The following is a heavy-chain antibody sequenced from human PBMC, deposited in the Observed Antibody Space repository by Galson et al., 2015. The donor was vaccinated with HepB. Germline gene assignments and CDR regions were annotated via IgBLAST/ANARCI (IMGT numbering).Heavy chain of an antibody. D-gene: IGHD6-19*01. CDR3: AKEAFMYSNGRYWYFDL. V-gene: IGHV3-23*01. CDR1: GVTFNRFA. J-gene: IGHJ2*01. CDR2: ISGNGGST. Sequence: SLRLSCAAAGVTFNRFAMTWVRRTPWKGLEWVSSISGNGGSTHYEDSVKGRFTISRDNAKTSLYRQMNSLRADDTAVYFCAKEAFMYSNGRYWYFDLWGRGTLVTVSS.